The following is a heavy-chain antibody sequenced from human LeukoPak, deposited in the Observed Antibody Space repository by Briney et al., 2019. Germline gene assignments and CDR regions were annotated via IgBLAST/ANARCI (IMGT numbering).Heavy chain of an antibody. CDR1: GGSFSGYY. Sequence: SETLSLTCAVYGGSFSGYYWSWIRQPPGKGLEWIGEINHSGSTNYNPSLKSRVTISVDMSKNQFSLKLSSVTAEDTAVYYCARERTYYDILSPIYYYYYYMDVWGKGTTVTVSS. D-gene: IGHD3-9*01. CDR2: INHSGST. V-gene: IGHV4-34*01. J-gene: IGHJ6*03. CDR3: ARERTYYDILSPIYYYYYYMDV.